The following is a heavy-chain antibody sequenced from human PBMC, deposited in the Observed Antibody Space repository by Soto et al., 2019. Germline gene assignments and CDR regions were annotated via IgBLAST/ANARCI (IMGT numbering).Heavy chain of an antibody. Sequence: SGPTLVNPTQTLTLTCTFSGVSLSTSGMGVVWIRQPPGKALEWLALVYWDDDKRYSPSLKSRLTITKDTSKNPVVLTMTYMDPVDKPKYYCANMIEGAFFDHWGQGTLVTVSS. D-gene: IGHD2-21*01. CDR2: VYWDDDK. CDR1: GVSLSTSGMG. CDR3: ANMIEGAFFDH. V-gene: IGHV2-5*02. J-gene: IGHJ4*02.